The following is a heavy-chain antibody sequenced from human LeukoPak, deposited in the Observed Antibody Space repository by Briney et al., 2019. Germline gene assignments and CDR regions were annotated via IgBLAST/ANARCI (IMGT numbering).Heavy chain of an antibody. V-gene: IGHV5-51*01. CDR2: VYGADSDS. CDR1: GYKFPDYW. J-gene: IGHJ4*02. D-gene: IGHD5-18*01. CDR3: ARRPRYSNGRDYFDY. Sequence: HGESLKISCQCSGYKFPDYWIGWVRQTPGKGLEWMGSVYGADSDSRYNPSCQGHVTISADKSSNIASLQWSSLKATDTAIYYCARRPRYSNGRDYFDYWGQGTPVIVSS.